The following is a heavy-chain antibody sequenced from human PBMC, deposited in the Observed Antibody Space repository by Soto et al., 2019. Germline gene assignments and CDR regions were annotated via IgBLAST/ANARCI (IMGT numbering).Heavy chain of an antibody. D-gene: IGHD3-10*01. CDR1: GASISTYY. V-gene: IGHV4-59*01. CDR3: ARGGSEGGLDV. CDR2: LYYSGNT. Sequence: QMQLQESGPGVVKPSETLSLTCTVSGASISTYYWTWIRQAPGKGLEWIGYLYYSGNTNYNPSLKSRVTMSVDTSKNHFYLTLTSATAADTAVYFCARGGSEGGLDVWGQGTTVAVFS. J-gene: IGHJ6*02.